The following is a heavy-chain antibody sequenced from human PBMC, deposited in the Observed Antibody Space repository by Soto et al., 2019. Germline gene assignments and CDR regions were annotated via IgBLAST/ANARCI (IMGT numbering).Heavy chain of an antibody. CDR2: IIPILGIA. CDR1: GGTFSSYT. J-gene: IGHJ3*02. Sequence: QVPLVQSGAEVKKPGSSVKVSCKASGGTFSSYTISWVRQAPGQGLEWMGRIIPILGIANYAQKFQGRVTITADKSTSTAYMELSSLRSEDTAVYYCARDSGGDYGDYRGAFDIWGQGTMVTVSS. CDR3: ARDSGGDYGDYRGAFDI. V-gene: IGHV1-69*08. D-gene: IGHD4-17*01.